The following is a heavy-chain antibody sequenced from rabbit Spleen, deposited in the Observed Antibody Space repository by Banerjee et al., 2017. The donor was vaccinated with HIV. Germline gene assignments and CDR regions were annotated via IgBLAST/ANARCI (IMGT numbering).Heavy chain of an antibody. J-gene: IGHJ4*01. D-gene: IGHD4-1*01. CDR1: GVSFSGSSY. CDR2: IESGSSGFA. Sequence: QSLEESGGDLVKPGASLTLTCIASGVSFSGSSYMCWVRQAPGKGLEWIACIESGSSGFARFASWAKGRFNITRSTSINTVTLQVASLTGADTAAYFCAREVAAKFKLWGPGTLVTVS. V-gene: IGHV1S40*01. CDR3: AREVAAKFKL.